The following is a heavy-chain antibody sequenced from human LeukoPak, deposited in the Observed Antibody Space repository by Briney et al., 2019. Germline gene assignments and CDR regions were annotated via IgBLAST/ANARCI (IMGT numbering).Heavy chain of an antibody. V-gene: IGHV3-7*01. CDR3: ARQDGSGSYYAPVDYFDY. D-gene: IGHD3-10*01. J-gene: IGHJ4*02. CDR2: IKQDGSEK. CDR1: GFTFSSYW. Sequence: GSLRLSCAASGFTFSSYWMSWVRQAPGKGLEWVANIKQDGSEKYYVDSVKGRFTISRDNAKNSLYLQMNSLRAEDTAVYYCARQDGSGSYYAPVDYFDYWGQGTLVTVSS.